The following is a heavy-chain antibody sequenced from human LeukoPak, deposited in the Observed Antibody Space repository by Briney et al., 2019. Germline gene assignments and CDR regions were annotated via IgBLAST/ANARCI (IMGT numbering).Heavy chain of an antibody. Sequence: PSETLSLTCTVSGGSISSGGYYWSWIRQPPGKGLEWIGYIYHSGSTYYNPSLKSRVTISVDTSKNQFSLKLSSVTAADTAVYYCARQGGARYFDYWGQGTLVTVSS. V-gene: IGHV4-30-2*05. CDR1: GGSISSGGYY. J-gene: IGHJ4*02. CDR2: IYHSGST. D-gene: IGHD3-16*01. CDR3: ARQGGARYFDY.